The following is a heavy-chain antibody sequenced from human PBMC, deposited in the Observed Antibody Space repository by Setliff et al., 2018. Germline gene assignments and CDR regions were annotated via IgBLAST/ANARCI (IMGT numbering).Heavy chain of an antibody. CDR2: IIPMHHIA. CDR1: GVTFSNYD. CDR3: ARDVLQFLEWLFVPEGMDV. J-gene: IGHJ6*03. V-gene: IGHV1-69*04. Sequence: SVKVSCKASGVTFSNYDITWVRQAPGQGLEWLGRIIPMHHIAKSSQKFQGRVTVTADKSTSTAYMELSSLRSEDTAVYYCARDVLQFLEWLFVPEGMDVWGKGTTVTVSS. D-gene: IGHD3-3*01.